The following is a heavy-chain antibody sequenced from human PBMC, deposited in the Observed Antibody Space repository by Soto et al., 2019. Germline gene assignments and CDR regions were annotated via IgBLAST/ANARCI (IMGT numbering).Heavy chain of an antibody. CDR3: ASTPVTTDYYYYYYMDV. CDR1: GYTFTSYY. Sequence: ASVKVSCKASGYTFTSYYMHWVRQAPGQGLEWMGIINPSGGSTSYAQKFQGRVTMTRDTSTSTVYMELSSLRSEDTAVYYCASTPVTTDYYYYYYMDVWGKGTTVTVSS. CDR2: INPSGGST. D-gene: IGHD4-17*01. V-gene: IGHV1-46*03. J-gene: IGHJ6*03.